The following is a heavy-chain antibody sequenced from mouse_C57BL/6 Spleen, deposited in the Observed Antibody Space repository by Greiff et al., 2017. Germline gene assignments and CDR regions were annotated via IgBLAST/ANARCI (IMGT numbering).Heavy chain of an antibody. Sequence: QVQLQQPGAELVKPGASVKMSCKASGYTFTSYWITWVKQRPGQGLEWIGDIYPGSGSTNYNEKLKSKATLTVDTSSSTAYMQLSSLTSEDSAVYYCARFDYDSFYYAMDYWGQGTSVTVSS. D-gene: IGHD2-4*01. V-gene: IGHV1-55*01. CDR1: GYTFTSYW. CDR3: ARFDYDSFYYAMDY. J-gene: IGHJ4*01. CDR2: IYPGSGST.